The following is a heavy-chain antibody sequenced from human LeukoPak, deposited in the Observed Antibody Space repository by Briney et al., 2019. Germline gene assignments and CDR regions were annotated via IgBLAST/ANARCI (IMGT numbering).Heavy chain of an antibody. D-gene: IGHD1-26*01. Sequence: GASVTVSCKASGYTFTSYGISWVRQAPGQGLEWMGWISAYNGNTNYAQKPQGRVTMTTDTSTSTAYMELRSLRSDDTAVYYCARVNEWELLSYFDYWGQGTLVTVSS. V-gene: IGHV1-18*01. CDR3: ARVNEWELLSYFDY. CDR1: GYTFTSYG. CDR2: ISAYNGNT. J-gene: IGHJ4*02.